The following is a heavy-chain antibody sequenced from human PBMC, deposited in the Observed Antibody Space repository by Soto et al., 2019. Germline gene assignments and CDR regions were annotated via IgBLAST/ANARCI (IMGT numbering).Heavy chain of an antibody. CDR2: ISYDGSNK. D-gene: IGHD5-18*01. Sequence: QVQLVESGGGVVQPGRSLRLSCAASGFTFSSYGMHWVRQAPGKGLEWVAVISYDGSNKYYADSVKGRFTISRDNSKNTLYLQMSSLRAEDTAVYYCAKGSTAMAYFDYWGQGTLVTGSS. V-gene: IGHV3-30*18. CDR1: GFTFSSYG. CDR3: AKGSTAMAYFDY. J-gene: IGHJ4*02.